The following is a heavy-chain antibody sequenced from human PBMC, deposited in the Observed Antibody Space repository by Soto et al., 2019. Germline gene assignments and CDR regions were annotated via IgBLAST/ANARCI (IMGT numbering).Heavy chain of an antibody. CDR2: IYSGGST. CDR1: GFTVSNNY. V-gene: IGHV3-66*01. J-gene: IGHJ4*02. Sequence: EEQLVESGGDLVQPGGSLRLSCAASGFTVSNNYMSWVRQAPGKGLEWVSLIYSGGSTYYADSVKGRFTISRDSSKNTLYLQMNSLRAEDTAMYYCAAYRHKSYWGQGTLVTVSS. CDR3: AAYRHKSY. D-gene: IGHD3-16*02.